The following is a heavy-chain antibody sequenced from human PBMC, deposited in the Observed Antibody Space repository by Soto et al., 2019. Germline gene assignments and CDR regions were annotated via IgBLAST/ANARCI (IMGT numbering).Heavy chain of an antibody. CDR1: GFTFSSFA. CDR2: ISFNGLSQ. CDR3: ARGGRGLRGAFDV. D-gene: IGHD3-16*01. V-gene: IGHV3-30*03. Sequence: QELLVESGGGVVQPGKSLRLSCAASGFTFSSFAMHWVRQAPGKGLEWVSFISFNGLSQFYPDSIRGRFTISRDNSKNTIYLQLDSLRPDDTAVYYCARGGRGLRGAFDVWGQGTEVSVS. J-gene: IGHJ3*01.